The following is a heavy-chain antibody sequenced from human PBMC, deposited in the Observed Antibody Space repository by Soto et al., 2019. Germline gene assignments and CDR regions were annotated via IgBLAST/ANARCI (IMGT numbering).Heavy chain of an antibody. D-gene: IGHD6-6*01. V-gene: IGHV4-39*01. CDR3: TRGMYSSSFDY. J-gene: IGHJ4*02. Sequence: SETLSLTCTVSGGSISSSSYYWGWIRQPPGKGLEWIGSIYYSGSTYYNPSLKSRVTISVDTSKNQFSLKLSSVTAADTAVYYCTRGMYSSSFDYWGQGTLVTDSS. CDR1: GGSISSSSYY. CDR2: IYYSGST.